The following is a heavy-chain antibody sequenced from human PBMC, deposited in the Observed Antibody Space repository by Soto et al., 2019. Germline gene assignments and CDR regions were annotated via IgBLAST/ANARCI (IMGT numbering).Heavy chain of an antibody. CDR1: GFSLKTTGMC. V-gene: IGHV2-70*01. D-gene: IGHD3-22*01. CDR3: ARSWNSRVKGNFDI. CDR2: IEWDDDK. J-gene: IGHJ3*02. Sequence: SVPTLVNPSQTLTLTCTFSGFSLKTTGMCVSWIRQPPGKALEWLALIEWDDDKYYNTSLAARITVTKDTSKDQVILAMTNMDPVDTATYYCARSWNSRVKGNFDIWGQGTLVIVSS.